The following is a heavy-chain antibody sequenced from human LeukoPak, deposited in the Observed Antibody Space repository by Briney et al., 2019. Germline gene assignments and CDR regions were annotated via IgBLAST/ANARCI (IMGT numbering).Heavy chain of an antibody. J-gene: IGHJ4*02. V-gene: IGHV1-46*01. CDR3: AREGVVGATSPLFDY. D-gene: IGHD1-26*01. CDR1: GYTFTSYY. Sequence: ASVKVSCKASGYTFTSYYMHWVRQAPGQGLEWMGIINPSGGSTSCAQKFQGRVTMTRDTSTSTVYMELSSLRSEDTAVYYCAREGVVGATSPLFDYWGQGTLVTVSS. CDR2: INPSGGST.